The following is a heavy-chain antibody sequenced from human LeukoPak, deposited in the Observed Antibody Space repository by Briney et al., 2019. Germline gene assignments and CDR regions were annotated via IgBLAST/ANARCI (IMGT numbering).Heavy chain of an antibody. CDR3: ARLGPLSGYRYYYYGMDV. D-gene: IGHD3-3*01. Sequence: SETLSLTCAVYGGSFSGYYWSWIRQPPGKGLEWIGEINHSGSTNYNPSLKSRVTISVDTSKNQFSLKLSFVTAADTAVYYCARLGPLSGYRYYYYGMDVWGQGTTVTVSS. CDR2: INHSGST. J-gene: IGHJ6*02. CDR1: GGSFSGYY. V-gene: IGHV4-34*01.